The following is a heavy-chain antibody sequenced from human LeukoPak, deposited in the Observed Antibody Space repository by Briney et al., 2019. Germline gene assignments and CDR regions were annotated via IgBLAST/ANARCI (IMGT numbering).Heavy chain of an antibody. CDR3: ARVSTIPQRVNWFDP. CDR1: GYTFTSYA. Sequence: ASVKASCKASGYTFTSYAMNWVRQAPGQGLEWMGWINTNTGNPTYAQGFTGRFVFSLDTSVSTAYLQISSLKAEDTAVYYCARVSTIPQRVNWFDPWGQGTLVTVSS. V-gene: IGHV7-4-1*02. J-gene: IGHJ5*02. CDR2: INTNTGNP. D-gene: IGHD3-3*02.